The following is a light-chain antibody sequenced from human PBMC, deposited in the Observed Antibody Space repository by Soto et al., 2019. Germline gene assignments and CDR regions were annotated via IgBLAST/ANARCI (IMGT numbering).Light chain of an antibody. J-gene: IGKJ1*01. CDR1: QNINVW. Sequence: DIQMTQSPSTLSASIGDRVTITCRASQNINVWLAWYQQKPGKAPKFLIYQASTLQSGVPSRFSGSGSGTVFTLTISSLQPDDFATYYCQQHEAYPRTFGQGTKVEIK. V-gene: IGKV1-5*03. CDR3: QQHEAYPRT. CDR2: QAS.